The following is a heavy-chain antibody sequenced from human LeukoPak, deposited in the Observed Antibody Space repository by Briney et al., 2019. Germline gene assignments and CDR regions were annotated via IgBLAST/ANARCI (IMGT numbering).Heavy chain of an antibody. CDR3: ASPYYYASGSFDV. CDR1: GFTVSSNY. Sequence: GGSLRLSCAASGFTVSSNYISWVRQAPGKGLEWVSVFYSGGGTNYADSVKGRFTISRDNSKNTLYLQMNSLRAADTAMYYCASPYYYASGSFDVWGQGTLVTVSS. J-gene: IGHJ4*02. CDR2: FYSGGGT. V-gene: IGHV3-53*01. D-gene: IGHD3-10*01.